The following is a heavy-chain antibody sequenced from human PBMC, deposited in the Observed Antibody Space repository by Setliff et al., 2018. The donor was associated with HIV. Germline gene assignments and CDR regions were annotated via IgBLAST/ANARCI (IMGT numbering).Heavy chain of an antibody. CDR3: ASGIDPYTSTWVDS. D-gene: IGHD1-20*01. J-gene: IGHJ4*02. CDR1: GFAFEKYY. V-gene: IGHV3-11*03. CDR2: ISSTGSYI. Sequence: GGSLRLSCLASGFAFEKYYMSWIRQTPDKTLEWISSISSTGSYITYADSVKGRFTVSRDNAENSLFLQMDGLRAEDTAIYYCASGIDPYTSTWVDSWGQGTLVTVSS.